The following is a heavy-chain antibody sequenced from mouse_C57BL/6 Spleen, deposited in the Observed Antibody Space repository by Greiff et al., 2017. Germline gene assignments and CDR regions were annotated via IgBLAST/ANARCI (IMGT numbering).Heavy chain of an antibody. V-gene: IGHV1-55*01. CDR1: GYTFTSYW. CDR2: IYPGSGST. Sequence: QVQLQQPGAELVKPVASVKMSCKASGYTFTSYWITWVKQRPGQGLEWIGDIYPGSGSTNYNEKFKSKATLTVDTSSSTAYMQLSSLTSEDSAVYYCAREGGYGNYNAMDYWGQGTSVTVSS. CDR3: AREGGYGNYNAMDY. J-gene: IGHJ4*01. D-gene: IGHD2-1*01.